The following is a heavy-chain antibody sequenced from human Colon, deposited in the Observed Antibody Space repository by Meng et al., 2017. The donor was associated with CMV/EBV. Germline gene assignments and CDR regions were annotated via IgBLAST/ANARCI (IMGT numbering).Heavy chain of an antibody. V-gene: IGHV3-21*06. CDR2: ISHSSDT. J-gene: IGHJ4*02. CDR1: GFTFSTYS. D-gene: IGHD6-13*01. Sequence: GESLKISCAASGFTFSTYSLNWVRQAPGKGLEWVSSISHSSDTYYADSVKGRFTLSSDNAQNSVYLQLNSLTAEDTAVYYCARGWPPDYWGQGTLVTVSS. CDR3: ARGWPPDY.